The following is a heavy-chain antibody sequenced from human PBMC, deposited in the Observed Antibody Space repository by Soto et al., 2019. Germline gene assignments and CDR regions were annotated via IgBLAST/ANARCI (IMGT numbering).Heavy chain of an antibody. Sequence: HPGGSLRLSCAVSGFTVSNNYMSWVRQAPGKGLEGVSVIYSGGYTAYGDSVKGRFTISRDNSKNTLYLQMNSLRAEDTAVYYCAKVERGSSWYPVDYWGQGTLVTVSS. CDR3: AKVERGSSWYPVDY. V-gene: IGHV3-53*01. CDR2: IYSGGYT. CDR1: GFTVSNNY. J-gene: IGHJ4*02. D-gene: IGHD6-13*01.